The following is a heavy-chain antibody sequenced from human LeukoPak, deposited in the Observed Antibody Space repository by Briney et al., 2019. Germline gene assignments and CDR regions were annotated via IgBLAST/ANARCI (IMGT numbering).Heavy chain of an antibody. CDR1: RFSFSSHG. Sequence: PGGSLRLSCAASRFSFSSHGMSWVRQAPGKGLEWVSGIIGGAGSTYYADSVKGRFTISRDNAKNSLYLQMNSLRAEDTAVYYCASGTGYYDSSGYSFAGLDYWGQGTLVTVSS. CDR3: ASGTGYYDSSGYSFAGLDY. CDR2: IIGGAGST. D-gene: IGHD3-22*01. V-gene: IGHV3-23*01. J-gene: IGHJ4*02.